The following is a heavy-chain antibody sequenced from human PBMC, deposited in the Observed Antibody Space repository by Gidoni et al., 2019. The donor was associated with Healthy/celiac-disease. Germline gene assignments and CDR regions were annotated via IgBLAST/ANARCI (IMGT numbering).Heavy chain of an antibody. V-gene: IGHV4-39*01. CDR2: IYYSGST. D-gene: IGHD3-3*01. J-gene: IGHJ4*02. Sequence: QLQLQESGPGLVKTSETLSLTCTVSGGSIRSSSYYWGWIRQPPGQGLEWIGSIYYSGSTYYNPSLKSRVTISVDTSKNQFSLKLSSVTAADTAVYYCARLNYDFWSGYYRSLVEFDYWGQGTLVTVSS. CDR1: GGSIRSSSYY. CDR3: ARLNYDFWSGYYRSLVEFDY.